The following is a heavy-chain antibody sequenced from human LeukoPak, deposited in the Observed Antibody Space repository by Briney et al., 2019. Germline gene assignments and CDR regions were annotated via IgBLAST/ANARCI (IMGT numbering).Heavy chain of an antibody. D-gene: IGHD2-2*01. CDR2: INNGGST. Sequence: GGSLRLSGAASGFIFSSYAMHWVRQAPGKGLEYVSAINNGGSTYYADSVKGRFTISRDNSKNTLYLQMGSLRAEDMAVYYCARVYCSSTNCPLDYWGQGTLVTVSS. V-gene: IGHV3-64*02. CDR1: GFIFSSYA. J-gene: IGHJ4*02. CDR3: ARVYCSSTNCPLDY.